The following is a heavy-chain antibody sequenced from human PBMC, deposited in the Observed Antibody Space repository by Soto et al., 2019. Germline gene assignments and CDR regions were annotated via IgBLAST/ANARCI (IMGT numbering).Heavy chain of an antibody. CDR3: AKATSATCTGSICYSFDY. Sequence: PVGSLRLSCVASGFTLSSYAMSWVRQAPGQRLEWVATFSGGRDTTWHADSVKGRFTVSRDSSKNTLSLQMNSLRPEDTALYYCAKATSATCTGSICYSFDYWGQGTLVTVSS. CDR2: FSGGRDTT. CDR1: GFTLSSYA. D-gene: IGHD2-21*01. J-gene: IGHJ4*02. V-gene: IGHV3-23*01.